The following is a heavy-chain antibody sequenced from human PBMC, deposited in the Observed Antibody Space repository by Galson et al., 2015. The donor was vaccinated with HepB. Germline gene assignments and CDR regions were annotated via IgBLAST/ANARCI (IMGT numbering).Heavy chain of an antibody. V-gene: IGHV3-23*01. J-gene: IGHJ4*02. CDR1: GFTFSSYA. Sequence: SLRLAGAASGFTFSSYAMSWVRQAPGKGLEWVSGVSGSGGSTYYADSVKGRFTISRDNSKNTLYLQMNSLRAEDTAVYYCARGSYNILSGYFYWGQGTLVTVSS. CDR2: VSGSGGST. CDR3: ARGSYNILSGYFY. D-gene: IGHD3-9*01.